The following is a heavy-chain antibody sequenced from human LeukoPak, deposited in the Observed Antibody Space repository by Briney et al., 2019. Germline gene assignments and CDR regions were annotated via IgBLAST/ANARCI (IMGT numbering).Heavy chain of an antibody. CDR3: ARDSSWD. V-gene: IGHV3-66*01. J-gene: IGHJ4*02. D-gene: IGHD7-27*01. Sequence: GGSLRLSCAASGFTVSSNYMSWVRQAPGKGLEWVSVIYTGGSTHYADSVKGRFTISRDNSKNTLYLQMNSLRAEDTAVYYCARDSSWDWGQGTLVTVSS. CDR1: GFTVSSNY. CDR2: IYTGGST.